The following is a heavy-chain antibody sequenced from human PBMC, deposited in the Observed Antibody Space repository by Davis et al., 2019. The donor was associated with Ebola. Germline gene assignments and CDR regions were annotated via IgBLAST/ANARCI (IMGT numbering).Heavy chain of an antibody. J-gene: IGHJ3*02. CDR1: GYRFTNYW. CDR3: ATLRRTITGMDDGFDI. Sequence: GESLKISCQGSGYRFTNYWIGWVRQMPGKGLESMGFIYPGDSDTRYRPSFRGQVTISADKSFKTAFLQWSSLKASDTARYYCATLRRTITGMDDGFDIWGQGTMVTVSS. V-gene: IGHV5-51*01. CDR2: IYPGDSDT. D-gene: IGHD1-20*01.